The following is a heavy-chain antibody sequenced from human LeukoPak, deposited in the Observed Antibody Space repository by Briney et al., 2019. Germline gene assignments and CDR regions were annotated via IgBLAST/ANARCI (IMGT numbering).Heavy chain of an antibody. CDR1: GGSMSNYH. J-gene: IGHJ4*02. V-gene: IGHV4-59*08. D-gene: IGHD1-1*01. Sequence: PSETLSLTCTVSGGSMSNYHWSWIRQPPGKGLECIGYVSYSGRTNHNPSLKSRVTISADTPKNQFSLKLTSVTAADTAVYYCARHERGAENLDYWGQGTLVTVSS. CDR3: ARHERGAENLDY. CDR2: VSYSGRT.